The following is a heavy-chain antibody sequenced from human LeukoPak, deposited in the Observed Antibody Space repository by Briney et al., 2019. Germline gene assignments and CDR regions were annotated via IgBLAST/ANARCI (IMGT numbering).Heavy chain of an antibody. CDR1: GFTFSSYW. D-gene: IGHD3-10*01. J-gene: IGHJ4*02. CDR2: IKLDGSEK. CDR3: ARSQVRGVIMGYFDY. Sequence: GGSLRLSCAASGFTFSSYWMSWVRQAPGKGLEWVANIKLDGSEKYYVDSVKGRFTISRDNAKNSLYLQMNSLRAEDTAVYYCARSQVRGVIMGYFDYWGQGTLVTVSS. V-gene: IGHV3-7*01.